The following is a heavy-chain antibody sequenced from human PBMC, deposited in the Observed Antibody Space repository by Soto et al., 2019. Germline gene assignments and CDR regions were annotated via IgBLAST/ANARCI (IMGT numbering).Heavy chain of an antibody. CDR2: ISGYNGNV. CDR3: VTGGGALDI. J-gene: IGHJ3*02. CDR1: GNIVSNYG. Sequence: ASVKVSCKASGNIVSNYGINWVRQAPGQGLEWMGCISGYNGNVHYSQKVQGRVSMTTDTSTTTAYMELRSLTSDDTALYYCVTGGGALDIWGQGTMVT. V-gene: IGHV1-18*01.